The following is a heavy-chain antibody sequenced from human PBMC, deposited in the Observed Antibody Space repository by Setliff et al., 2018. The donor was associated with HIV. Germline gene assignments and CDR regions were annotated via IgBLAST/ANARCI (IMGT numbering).Heavy chain of an antibody. CDR1: GYTFTDYF. J-gene: IGHJ5*02. Sequence: ASVKVSCKSSGYTFTDYFIHWLRQAPGQGLEWVGWISPQRGDPKYAQNFEGRVTLTTDTSVNTVYMELRSLRSDDTAVYFCARDGMYSNGWTDHWGQGTLVTVSS. D-gene: IGHD6-19*01. V-gene: IGHV1-2*02. CDR3: ARDGMYSNGWTDH. CDR2: ISPQRGDP.